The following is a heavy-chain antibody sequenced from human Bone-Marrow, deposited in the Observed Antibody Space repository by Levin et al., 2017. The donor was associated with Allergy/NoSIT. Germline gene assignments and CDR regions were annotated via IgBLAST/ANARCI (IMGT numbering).Heavy chain of an antibody. V-gene: IGHV1-2*02. CDR2: INPNSGGT. CDR1: GYTFTGYY. D-gene: IGHD2-15*01. CDR3: ARDRSGGYEEKYCSGGSCYSPLLDY. J-gene: IGHJ4*02. Sequence: GESLKISCKASGYTFTGYYMHWVRQAPGQGLEWMGWINPNSGGTNYAQKFQGRVTMTRDTSISTAYMELSRLRSDDTAVYYCARDRSGGYEEKYCSGGSCYSPLLDYWGQGTLVTVSS.